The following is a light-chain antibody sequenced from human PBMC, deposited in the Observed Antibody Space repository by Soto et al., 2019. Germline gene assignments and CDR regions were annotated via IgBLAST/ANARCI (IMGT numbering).Light chain of an antibody. Sequence: EVVLTQSPATLSLSPGEIATLSCRASHSVGNYLAWYQQKPGQAPRLLIYDASNRPTDIPARFSGSGSGTDVTLTISSLESEDFAVYYCQQRSNLPLCVGGGTKMEIK. V-gene: IGKV3-11*01. J-gene: IGKJ4*01. CDR2: DAS. CDR3: QQRSNLPLC. CDR1: HSVGNY.